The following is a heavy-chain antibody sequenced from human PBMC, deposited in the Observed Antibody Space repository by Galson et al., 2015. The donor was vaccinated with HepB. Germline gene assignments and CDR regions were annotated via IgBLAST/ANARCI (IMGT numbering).Heavy chain of an antibody. J-gene: IGHJ4*02. V-gene: IGHV3-13*01. CDR2: IGSAGDT. D-gene: IGHD6-19*01. CDR3: ARGGYSGGWYHDF. Sequence: SLRLSCAASGFTFSSYDMYWVRQVKGKGLEWVSVIGSAGDTYYSGSVKGRFTISRENAKKSLYLQMNSLRDGDTAVYFCARGGYSGGWYHDFWGQGTQVTVSS. CDR1: GFTFSSYD.